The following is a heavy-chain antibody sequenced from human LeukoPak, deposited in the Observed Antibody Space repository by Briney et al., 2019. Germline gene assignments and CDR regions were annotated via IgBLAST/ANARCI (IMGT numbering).Heavy chain of an antibody. V-gene: IGHV4-39*07. CDR1: GGSISSSSYY. J-gene: IGHJ4*02. CDR3: ARQSPSALDY. CDR2: IYYSGST. Sequence: SETLSLTCTVSGGSISSSSYYWGWIRQPPGKGLEWIGSIYYSGSTYYNPSLKSRVTISVDTSKNQFSLKLSSVTAAVTAVYVGARQSPSALDYWGQGTLVTVSS.